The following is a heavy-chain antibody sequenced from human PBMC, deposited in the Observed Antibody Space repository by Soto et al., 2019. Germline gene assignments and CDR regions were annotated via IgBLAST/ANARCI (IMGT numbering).Heavy chain of an antibody. Sequence: GGSLRLSCAASGFTFSSYGMHWVRQAPGKGPEWVANIKPDGSESHYVDSVRGRFTISRDNTKSSLYLQMNSLRVEDTAVYYCAREYSWGQGTLVTVSS. CDR3: AREYS. V-gene: IGHV3-7*05. CDR2: IKPDGSES. CDR1: GFTFSSYG. J-gene: IGHJ4*02.